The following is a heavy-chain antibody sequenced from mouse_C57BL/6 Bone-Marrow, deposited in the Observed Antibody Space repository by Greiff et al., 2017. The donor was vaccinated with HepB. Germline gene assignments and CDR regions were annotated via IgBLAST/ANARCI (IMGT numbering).Heavy chain of an antibody. J-gene: IGHJ2*01. V-gene: IGHV1-69*01. CDR2: IDPADSYT. D-gene: IGHD2-4*01. CDR1: GYTFTSYW. Sequence: QVQLQQPGAELVMPGASVKLSCKASGYTFTSYWMHWVKQRPGQGLEWIGGIDPADSYTNYNQKFKGKSTLTVDKSSSTAYMQLSSLKSEDSAVYYCARDDYDGLFDYWGQGTTLTVTS. CDR3: ARDDYDGLFDY.